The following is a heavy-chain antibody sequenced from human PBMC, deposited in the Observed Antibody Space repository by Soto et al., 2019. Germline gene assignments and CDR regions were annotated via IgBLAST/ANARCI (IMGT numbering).Heavy chain of an antibody. CDR2: IYYSGST. J-gene: IGHJ4*02. V-gene: IGHV4-30-4*01. CDR1: GGSISSGDYC. Sequence: SETLSLTCTVSGGSISSGDYCWSWIRQPPGKGLEWIGYIYYSGSTYYNPSLKSRVTISVDTSKNQFSLKLSSVTAADTAVYYCARSSDFWSGYPATEPYYFDYWGQGTLVTVSS. CDR3: ARSSDFWSGYPATEPYYFDY. D-gene: IGHD3-3*01.